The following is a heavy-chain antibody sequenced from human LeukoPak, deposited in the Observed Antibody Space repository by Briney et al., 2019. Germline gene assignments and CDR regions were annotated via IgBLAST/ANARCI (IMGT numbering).Heavy chain of an antibody. V-gene: IGHV3-23*01. Sequence: PSETLSLTCAVYGGSFSGYYWSWIRQAPGKGLEWVSGISASGGSTYYADSVKGRFTISRDNSKNTLSLQMNSLRAEDTAVYYCAKDVAAYYGLGSYSRYFDYWGQGTLVTVSS. J-gene: IGHJ4*02. CDR1: GGSFSGYY. D-gene: IGHD3-10*01. CDR2: ISASGGST. CDR3: AKDVAAYYGLGSYSRYFDY.